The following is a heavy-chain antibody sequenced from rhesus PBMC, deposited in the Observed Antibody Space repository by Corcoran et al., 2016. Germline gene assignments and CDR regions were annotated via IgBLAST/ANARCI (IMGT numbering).Heavy chain of an antibody. V-gene: IGHV4S6*01. J-gene: IGHJ2*01. CDR1: VSAVSRNY. CDR2: IYGVTGNT. D-gene: IGHD2-39*01. Sequence: QVQLQESGPGLVKPSETLPLTCAVTVSAVSRNYGSGIRQPPGKGLEWIGYIYGVTGNTNYHPSLKSRVAISKDTSKNHFSLILTSVTAADTAVYYCVARINAYWFFDLWGPGTPITISS. CDR3: VARINAYWFFDL.